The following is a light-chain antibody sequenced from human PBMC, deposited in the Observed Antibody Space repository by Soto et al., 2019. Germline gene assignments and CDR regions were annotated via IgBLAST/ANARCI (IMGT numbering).Light chain of an antibody. CDR3: QHYNSYSEA. CDR2: DAS. V-gene: IGKV1-13*02. Sequence: AIQMTQSPSSLSASVGDRVTISCRASQGIGNALGWYQQKPGKAPKFLIYDASSLESGVPSRFSGSGSGTEFTLTISSLQPDDFATYYCQHYNSYSEAFGQGTKVDIK. CDR1: QGIGNA. J-gene: IGKJ1*01.